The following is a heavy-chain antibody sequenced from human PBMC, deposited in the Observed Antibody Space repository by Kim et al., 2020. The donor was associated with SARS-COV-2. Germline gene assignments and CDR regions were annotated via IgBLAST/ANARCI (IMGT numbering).Heavy chain of an antibody. CDR2: ISNVDAT. V-gene: IGHV3-13*01. CDR1: GFAFSSHD. D-gene: IGHD1-26*01. CDR3: AREFRPGVGGLDV. J-gene: IGHJ6*02. Sequence: GGSLRLSCAASGFAFSSHDMHWVRQTPGKGLEWVSSISNVDATYYAASVKGRFTISRENAKNSLYLQMNSLRGGDTAVYYCAREFRPGVGGLDVWGHGTT.